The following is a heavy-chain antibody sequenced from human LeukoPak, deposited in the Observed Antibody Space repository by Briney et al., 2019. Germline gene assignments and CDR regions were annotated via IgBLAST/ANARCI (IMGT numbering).Heavy chain of an antibody. CDR2: ISTYYGNS. CDR1: GYTFTNYG. V-gene: IGHV1-18*01. J-gene: IGHJ3*02. Sequence: ASVKVSCKASGYTFTNYGISWVRQAPGQGLEWMGWISTYYGNSNYAQKLQGRVTMATDTSTSTAYMELRSLRSDDTAVYYCARDEEELLRHDGFDIWGQGTMVTVSS. D-gene: IGHD2-15*01. CDR3: ARDEEELLRHDGFDI.